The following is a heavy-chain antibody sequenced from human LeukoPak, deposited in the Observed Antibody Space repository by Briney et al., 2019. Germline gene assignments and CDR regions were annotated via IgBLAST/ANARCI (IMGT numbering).Heavy chain of an antibody. CDR3: ARGSKASSHYYDSSGYYLYFDY. Sequence: ASVKVSCKASGYTFTSYDINWVRQATGQGLEWMGWMNPNSGNTGYAQKFQGRVTMTRNTSISTAYMELSSLRSEDTAVYYCARGSKASSHYYDSSGYYLYFDYWGQGTLVTVSS. CDR2: MNPNSGNT. V-gene: IGHV1-8*01. J-gene: IGHJ4*02. D-gene: IGHD3-22*01. CDR1: GYTFTSYD.